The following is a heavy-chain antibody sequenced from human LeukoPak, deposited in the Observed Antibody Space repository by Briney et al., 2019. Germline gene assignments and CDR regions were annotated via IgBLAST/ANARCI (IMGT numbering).Heavy chain of an antibody. V-gene: IGHV1-45*02. J-gene: IGHJ3*02. D-gene: IGHD1-1*01. CDR2: ITPFNGNT. CDR1: GYTLTYRY. Sequence: GASVKVSCKASGYTLTYRYLHWVRQAPGQALEWMGWITPFNGNTNYAQKFQDRVTITRDRSMSTAYMELSSLRSEDTAMYYCARLGTTGTDAFDIWGQGTMVTVSS. CDR3: ARLGTTGTDAFDI.